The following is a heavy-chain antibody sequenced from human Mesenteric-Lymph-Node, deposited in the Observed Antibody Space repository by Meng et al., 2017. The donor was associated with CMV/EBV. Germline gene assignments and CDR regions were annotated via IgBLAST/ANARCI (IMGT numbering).Heavy chain of an antibody. V-gene: IGHV1-2*02. CDR2: INPNNGDT. CDR3: AREGDGGNSFPDY. D-gene: IGHD4-23*01. J-gene: IGHJ4*02. CDR1: GYTFTHYY. Sequence: ASVKVSCKPSGYTFTHYYIHWVRQAPGQGLEWMGCINPNNGDTYYAQKSQGRVTLTRDTSISTAYMEVSALSSDDTALYYCAREGDGGNSFPDYWGPGTLVTVSS.